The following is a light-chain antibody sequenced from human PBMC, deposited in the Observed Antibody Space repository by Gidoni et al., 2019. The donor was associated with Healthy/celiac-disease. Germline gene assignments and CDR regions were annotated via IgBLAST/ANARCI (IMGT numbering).Light chain of an antibody. J-gene: IGKJ2*01. CDR3: QQSYSTPPYT. Sequence: DIQMTQSPSSLSASVGDRVTITCRASQSSSSYLNWYQQKPGKAPKLLIYAASSLQSGVPSRFSGSGSGTDFTLTISSLQPEDFATYYCQQSYSTPPYTVGQGTKLEIK. V-gene: IGKV1-39*01. CDR2: AAS. CDR1: QSSSSY.